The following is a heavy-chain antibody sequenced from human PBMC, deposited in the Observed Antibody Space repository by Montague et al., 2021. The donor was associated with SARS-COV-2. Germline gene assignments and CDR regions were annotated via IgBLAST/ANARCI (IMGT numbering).Heavy chain of an antibody. D-gene: IGHD3-16*01. CDR2: IYYSGSS. V-gene: IGHV4-39*07. J-gene: IGHJ4*02. CDR3: ARVGGGRTFDY. Sequence: SETLSLTCTVSGDSVSSTTYYWAWIHQPRGKGLEYIGTIYYSGSSYNHSSLNSRVTMSVDTYKNQFSLIMDSLTAADTAVYYCARVGGGRTFDYWGQGILVAVSS. CDR1: GDSVSSTTYY.